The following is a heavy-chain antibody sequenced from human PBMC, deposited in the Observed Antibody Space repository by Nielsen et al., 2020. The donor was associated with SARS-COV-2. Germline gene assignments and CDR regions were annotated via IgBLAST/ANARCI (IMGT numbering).Heavy chain of an antibody. V-gene: IGHV4-30-4*01. D-gene: IGHD5-18*01. J-gene: IGHJ2*01. CDR3: ARDRGAETAMVPDWYFDL. CDR1: GGSISSGDYY. Sequence: SETLSLTCTVSGGSISSGDYYWSWIRQPPGKGLEWIGYIYYSGSTYYNPSLKSRVTISVDTSKNQFSLKLSSVTAADTAVYYCARDRGAETAMVPDWYFDLWGRGTLVTVSS. CDR2: IYYSGST.